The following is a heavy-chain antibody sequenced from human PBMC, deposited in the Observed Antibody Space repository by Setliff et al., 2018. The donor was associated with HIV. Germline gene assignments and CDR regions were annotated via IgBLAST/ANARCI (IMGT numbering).Heavy chain of an antibody. Sequence: ASVKVSCKASGYTFSSYDINWVRQAIGQGLEWMGWMNPNSGNTGYAQKFQGRVTMTRDTSISTAYMELNNLKFEDTAVYYCARARRDSYDRGRRNHYYIDVWGKGTTVTVSS. D-gene: IGHD3-22*01. CDR3: ARARRDSYDRGRRNHYYIDV. CDR1: GYTFSSYD. CDR2: MNPNSGNT. J-gene: IGHJ6*03. V-gene: IGHV1-8*02.